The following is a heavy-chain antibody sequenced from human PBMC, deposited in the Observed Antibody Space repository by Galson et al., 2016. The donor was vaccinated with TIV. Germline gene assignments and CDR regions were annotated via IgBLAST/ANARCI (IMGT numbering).Heavy chain of an antibody. D-gene: IGHD2-15*01. Sequence: SVKVSCKASGYSFTSYGITWVRQAPGQGLAWMGWISNYNVNTKYAQKFQGRVTLTTDTSTSTAYMELRRLRSDDTAVYFCARGRAADHAFDFWGQGTMVTFSS. J-gene: IGHJ3*01. CDR2: ISNYNVNT. CDR1: GYSFTSYG. V-gene: IGHV1-18*01. CDR3: ARGRAADHAFDF.